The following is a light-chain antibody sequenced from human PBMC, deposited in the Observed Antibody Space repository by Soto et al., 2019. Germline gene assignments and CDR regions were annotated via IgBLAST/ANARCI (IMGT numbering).Light chain of an antibody. Sequence: QSALTQPASVSGSPGQSITISCTGTSSDVGNYNYVSWYQQQSGKAHKLIIYEVSNRPSGVANRFSGSKSGNTASLTISGLQAEDEAYYYCSSFTSSRAYVFGIGTKLTVL. CDR2: EVS. CDR1: SSDVGNYNY. V-gene: IGLV2-14*01. J-gene: IGLJ1*01. CDR3: SSFTSSRAYV.